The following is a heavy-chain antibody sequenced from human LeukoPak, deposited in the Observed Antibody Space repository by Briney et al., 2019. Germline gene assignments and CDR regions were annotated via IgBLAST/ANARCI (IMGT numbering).Heavy chain of an antibody. CDR3: ARNNGMDG. J-gene: IGHJ6*02. CDR2: VNRDGSET. Sequence: PGGSLRLSCAASGFALSSHWMTWARQAPGRGPEWVANVNRDGSETYYLDSVKGRFTISKDNAKNSLYLQMNSLRAEDTALYHCARNNGMDGWGQGTTVIVSS. V-gene: IGHV3-7*03. CDR1: GFALSSHW.